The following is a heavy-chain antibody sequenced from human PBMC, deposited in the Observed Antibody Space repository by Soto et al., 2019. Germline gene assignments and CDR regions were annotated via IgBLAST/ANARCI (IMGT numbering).Heavy chain of an antibody. Sequence: GGSLRLSCAASGFTFSSYSMNWVRQAPGKGLEWVSSISSSSSYIYYADSVKGRFTISRDNAKNSLYLQMNSLRAEDTAVYYCASRPLDFYGEGPGEGYGRYYYYGMDVWGQGTTVTVSS. D-gene: IGHD6-13*01. J-gene: IGHJ6*02. V-gene: IGHV3-21*01. CDR3: ASRPLDFYGEGPGEGYGRYYYYGMDV. CDR2: ISSSSSYI. CDR1: GFTFSSYS.